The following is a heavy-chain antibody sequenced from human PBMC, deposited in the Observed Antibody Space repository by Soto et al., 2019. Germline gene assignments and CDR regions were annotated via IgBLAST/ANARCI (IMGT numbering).Heavy chain of an antibody. CDR1: GYDFATYW. Sequence: GEFLKISCKGSGYDFATYWIGWVRQMPGKGLEWMGIIYPGDSDTKYSPSFQGQVTISVDKSISTAYLQWSSLKASDTAMYYCARHRYNSGPTDNDMDVWGQGTTVTVSS. J-gene: IGHJ6*02. CDR2: IYPGDSDT. D-gene: IGHD6-19*01. CDR3: ARHRYNSGPTDNDMDV. V-gene: IGHV5-51*01.